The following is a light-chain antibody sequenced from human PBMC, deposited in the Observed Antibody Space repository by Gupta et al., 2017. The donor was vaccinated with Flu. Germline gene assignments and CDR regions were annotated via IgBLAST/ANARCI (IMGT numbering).Light chain of an antibody. Sequence: TITFLAIQSIRSWLSCYQQKPGKAPPLLIYKASSLESGFPSRFSRSESGTSFTLTISSLQPDDFATYYCQQYNSYWTFGGGPQVEV. CDR1: QSIRSW. V-gene: IGKV1-5*03. CDR2: KAS. CDR3: QQYNSYWT. J-gene: IGKJ4*01.